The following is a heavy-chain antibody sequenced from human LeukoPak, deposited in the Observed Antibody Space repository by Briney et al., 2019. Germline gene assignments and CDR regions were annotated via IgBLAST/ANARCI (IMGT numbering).Heavy chain of an antibody. D-gene: IGHD3-22*01. CDR1: GYTFTGYY. V-gene: IGHV1-2*02. CDR2: INLNSGGT. Sequence: ASVKVSCKASGYTFTGYYMHWVRQAPGQGLEWMGWINLNSGGTNDAQKFQGRVTMTRDTSISTAYMELSRLRSDDTAVYYCARSYSSGYDYYHYYMDVWGKGTTVTVSS. CDR3: ARSYSSGYDYYHYYMDV. J-gene: IGHJ6*03.